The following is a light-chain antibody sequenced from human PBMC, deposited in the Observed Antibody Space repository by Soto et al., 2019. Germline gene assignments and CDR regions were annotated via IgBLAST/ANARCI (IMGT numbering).Light chain of an antibody. V-gene: IGKV3-15*01. CDR1: QTVGTN. CDR2: GAS. J-gene: IGKJ3*01. Sequence: EVVLTQSPATLSVSPGERATLSCRASQTVGTNLAGYQQRPGQAPRLLIYGASTRATGIPARFSGSGYGSEFTLTISRLQSDDYAVYYCQQYNKWPLFTFGHGTRVDNK. CDR3: QQYNKWPLFT.